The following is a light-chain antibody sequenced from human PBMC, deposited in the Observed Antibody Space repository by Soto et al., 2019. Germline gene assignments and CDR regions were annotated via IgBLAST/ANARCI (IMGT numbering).Light chain of an antibody. CDR2: SVT. V-gene: IGLV2-14*01. CDR1: SSDVGGYNY. J-gene: IGLJ3*02. CDR3: SSYTSRSTLLWV. Sequence: QSALTQPASVSGSPGQSITISCTGTSSDVGGYNYVSWFQQHPGKAPKLMIYSVTIRPSGVSNRFSGSKSGNTASLTISGLQAEDEADYYCSSYTSRSTLLWVFGGGTKVTVL.